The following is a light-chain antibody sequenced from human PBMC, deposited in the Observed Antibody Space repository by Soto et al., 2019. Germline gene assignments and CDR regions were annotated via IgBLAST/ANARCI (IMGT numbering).Light chain of an antibody. CDR1: QSLTSSY. V-gene: IGKV3-20*01. CDR3: QQYNNWPPLT. J-gene: IGKJ4*01. Sequence: EIVLTQSPGTLSLSPGERATLSCRASQSLTSSYLGWYQQKPGQAPRLLIYGASIRATGIPDRFSGSGSGTDFTLTISRLETEDFAVYYCQQYNNWPPLTFGGGTKVEIK. CDR2: GAS.